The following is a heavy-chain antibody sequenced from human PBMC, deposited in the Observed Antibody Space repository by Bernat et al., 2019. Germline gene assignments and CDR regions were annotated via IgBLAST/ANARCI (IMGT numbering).Heavy chain of an antibody. J-gene: IGHJ4*02. CDR1: GGSISSSSYY. CDR2: IYYSGST. Sequence: QLQLQESGPGLVKPSETLSLTCTVSGGSISSSSYYWGWIRQHPGKGLEWIGYIYYSGSTYYNPSLKSRVTISVDTSKNQFSLKLSSVTAADTAVYYCARGVESFDYWGQGTLVTVSS. D-gene: IGHD5-24*01. CDR3: ARGVESFDY. V-gene: IGHV4-31*03.